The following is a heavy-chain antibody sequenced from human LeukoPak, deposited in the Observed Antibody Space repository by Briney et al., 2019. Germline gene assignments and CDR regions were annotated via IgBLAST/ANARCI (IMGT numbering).Heavy chain of an antibody. CDR3: ARDGGRSSGWAYYFDN. CDR2: INWNGGST. J-gene: IGHJ4*02. D-gene: IGHD6-19*01. CDR1: GFTFDDYG. Sequence: PPGGSLRLSCAAPGFTFDDYGMSWVRQAPGKGLEWVSGINWNGGSTGYADSVKGRFTISRDNAKNSLYLQMNSLRAEDTALYYCARDGGRSSGWAYYFDNWGQGTLVTVSS. V-gene: IGHV3-20*04.